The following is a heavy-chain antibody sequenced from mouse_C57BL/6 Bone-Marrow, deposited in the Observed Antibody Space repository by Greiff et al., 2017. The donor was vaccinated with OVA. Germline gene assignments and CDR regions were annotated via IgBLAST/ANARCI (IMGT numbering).Heavy chain of an antibody. D-gene: IGHD1-1*01. J-gene: IGHJ2*01. CDR2: IDPSDSET. CDR3: ARLTTVVPDY. CDR1: GYTFTSYW. Sequence: QVQLQQPGAELVRPGSSVKLSCKASGYTFTSYWMHWVKQRPIQGLEWIGNIDPSDSETHYNQKFKDKATLTVDKSSSTAYMQLSSLTSEDSAVYYCARLTTVVPDYWGQGTTLTVSS. V-gene: IGHV1-52*01.